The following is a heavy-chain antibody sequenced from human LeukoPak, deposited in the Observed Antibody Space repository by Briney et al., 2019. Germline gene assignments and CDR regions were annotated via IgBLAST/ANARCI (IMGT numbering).Heavy chain of an antibody. D-gene: IGHD3-3*01. CDR3: ARGPRVLGWSHMDV. V-gene: IGHV1-69*05. J-gene: IGHJ6*03. CDR2: IIPIFGTA. Sequence: SVKVSCKASGGTFSSYAISWVRQAPGQGLEWMGGIIPIFGTANYAQKFQGRVTITTDESTSTAYMELSSLRSEDTAVYYCARGPRVLGWSHMDVWGKGTTVTVSS. CDR1: GGTFSSYA.